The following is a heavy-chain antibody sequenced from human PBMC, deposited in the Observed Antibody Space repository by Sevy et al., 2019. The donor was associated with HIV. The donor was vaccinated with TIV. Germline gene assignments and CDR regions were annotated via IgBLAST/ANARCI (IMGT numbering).Heavy chain of an antibody. CDR2: ITRNSYEAYGGTT. CDR1: GFTFDDYA. D-gene: IGHD5-12*01. CDR3: TRGLATADTPEYYFDY. J-gene: IGHJ4*02. Sequence: GGSLRLSCTTSGFTFDDYAMSWFRQAPGKGLEWVAFITRNSYEAYGGTTDYAAYVKGRFISSRDDSKSIANLQMNSLKTVDTAVYYCTRGLATADTPEYYFDYWGQGILVTVSS. V-gene: IGHV3-49*03.